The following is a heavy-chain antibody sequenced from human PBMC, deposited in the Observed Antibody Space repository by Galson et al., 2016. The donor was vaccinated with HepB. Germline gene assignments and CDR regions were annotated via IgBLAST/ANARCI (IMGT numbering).Heavy chain of an antibody. CDR3: ASTYSYRYYYYGMDV. CDR2: IIPIFGTA. CDR1: GGTFSSYA. J-gene: IGHJ6*02. D-gene: IGHD5-18*01. Sequence: SVKVSCKASGGTFSSYAISWVRQAPGQGLEWMGGIIPIFGTANYAQKFQGRVTITADESTSIAYMELSSLRSEDTAVHYCASTYSYRYYYYGMDVWGQGTTVTVSS. V-gene: IGHV1-69*13.